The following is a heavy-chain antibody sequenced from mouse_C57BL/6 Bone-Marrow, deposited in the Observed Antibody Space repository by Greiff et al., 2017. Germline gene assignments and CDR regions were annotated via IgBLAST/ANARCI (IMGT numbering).Heavy chain of an antibody. CDR1: GFNIKDDY. J-gene: IGHJ2*01. V-gene: IGHV14-4*01. D-gene: IGHD1-1*01. Sequence: DVQLQESGAELVRPGASVKLSCTASGFNIKDDYMHWVKQRPEQGLEWIGWIDPENGDTEYASKFQGKATITADTSSNTAYLQLSSLTSEDTAVYYCAAFYYYGSSPYFDYWGQGTTLTVSA. CDR2: IDPENGDT. CDR3: AAFYYYGSSPYFDY.